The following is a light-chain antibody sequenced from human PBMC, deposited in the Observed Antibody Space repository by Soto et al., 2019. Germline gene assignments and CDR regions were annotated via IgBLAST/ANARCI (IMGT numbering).Light chain of an antibody. CDR1: ENIRTY. V-gene: IGKV1-39*01. J-gene: IGKJ1*01. CDR2: AAS. CDR3: QQSYTAPSSVT. Sequence: DIQMTQSPSSLSASVGDRVTITCRASENIRTYLNWYQQRPGTAPKLLIYAASTLQSGVPSRFSGRRSGTEFNLTIGSLQPEDFATYYCQQSYTAPSSVTFGPGTKVAVK.